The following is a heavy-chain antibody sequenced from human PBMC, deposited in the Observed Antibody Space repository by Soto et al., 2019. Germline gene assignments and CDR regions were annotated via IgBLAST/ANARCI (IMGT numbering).Heavy chain of an antibody. CDR3: ASRGYCSGGSCFLAFDY. Sequence: LGESLKISCKGSGYSFTSYWIGWVRQMPGKGLEWMGIIYPGDSDTRYSPSFQGQVTISADKSISTAYLQWSSLKASDTAMYYCASRGYCSGGSCFLAFDYWGQGTLVTVSS. CDR2: IYPGDSDT. D-gene: IGHD2-15*01. CDR1: GYSFTSYW. J-gene: IGHJ4*02. V-gene: IGHV5-51*01.